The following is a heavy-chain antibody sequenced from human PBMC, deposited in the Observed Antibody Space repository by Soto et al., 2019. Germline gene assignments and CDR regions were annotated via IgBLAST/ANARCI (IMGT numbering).Heavy chain of an antibody. CDR2: FYHSGNS. CDR3: ARISSVDPYGYVNGGLDV. J-gene: IGHJ6*02. CDR1: GGSIRSYY. Sequence: SETLSLTCSVSGGSIRSYYWSWIRQSPEKGLEWIGYFYHSGNSNYNPSLKSRVTISVDTSKNQPSLSLRSVTAADTAVYFCARISSVDPYGYVNGGLDVWGQGTTVTVSS. D-gene: IGHD5-18*01. V-gene: IGHV4-59*01.